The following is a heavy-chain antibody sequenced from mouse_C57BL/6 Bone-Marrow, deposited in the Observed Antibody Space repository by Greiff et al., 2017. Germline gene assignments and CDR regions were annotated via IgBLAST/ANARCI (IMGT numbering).Heavy chain of an antibody. J-gene: IGHJ3*01. D-gene: IGHD1-1*01. CDR1: GYTFTSYW. Sequence: QVQLQQPGAELVKPGASVKLSCKASGYTFTSYWMHWVKQRPGQGLAWIGMIHPNSGSTNYNEKFKSKDTLTVDKSSSTAYMQLSSLTSEDSAVYYCARGNLLLRRDRCAYWGQGTLVTVSA. CDR2: IHPNSGST. CDR3: ARGNLLLRRDRCAY. V-gene: IGHV1-64*01.